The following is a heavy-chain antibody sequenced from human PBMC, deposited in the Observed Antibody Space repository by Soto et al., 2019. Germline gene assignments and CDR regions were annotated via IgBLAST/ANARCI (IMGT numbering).Heavy chain of an antibody. J-gene: IGHJ6*02. D-gene: IGHD1-1*01. V-gene: IGHV1-69*12. CDR1: GGTFSTSA. CDR2: IIPIFRTP. CDR3: ARDKDRLQLGGNYYYILDV. Sequence: QVQLEQSGAEVKQPGSSVRVSCKASGGTFSTSAISWVRQAPGQGLEWMGGIIPIFRTPDYAQKFQGRVNVSAYESTSTAYMELNGLRSDDTAVYYCARDKDRLQLGGNYYYILDVWGQGTTVTVSS.